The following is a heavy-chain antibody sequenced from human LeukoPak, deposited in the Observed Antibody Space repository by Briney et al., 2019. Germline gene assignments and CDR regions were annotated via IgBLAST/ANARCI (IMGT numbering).Heavy chain of an antibody. CDR2: INPNSAGT. CDR1: VYTFTGYY. D-gene: IGHD5-24*01. Sequence: GASVKVSCKASVYTFTGYYMHWVRQAPGQGLERVGWINPNSAGTNYAQKFQGRVTMTRDTSISTAYMELSRLRSDDTAVYYCARSPRLQLGGSYYWGQGTLVTVSS. V-gene: IGHV1-2*02. CDR3: ARSPRLQLGGSYY. J-gene: IGHJ4*02.